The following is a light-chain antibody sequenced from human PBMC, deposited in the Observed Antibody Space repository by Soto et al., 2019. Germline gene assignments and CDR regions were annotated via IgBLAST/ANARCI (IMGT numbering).Light chain of an antibody. CDR3: QQYGSSPGT. V-gene: IGKV3-20*01. Sequence: EFVLTQSPGTLSLSPGERATLSCRASQTVRNNYLAWYQQKPGQAPRLLIYGASTRATGIPARFSGSGSGTEFTLTITSLQSEDFAVYYCQQYGSSPGTFGQGTKVDIK. CDR1: QTVRNNY. CDR2: GAS. J-gene: IGKJ1*01.